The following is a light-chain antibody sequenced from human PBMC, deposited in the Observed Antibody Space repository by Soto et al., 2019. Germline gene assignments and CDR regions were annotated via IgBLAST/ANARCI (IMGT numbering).Light chain of an antibody. Sequence: QPALTQPASVTGSPGQSIAIFSTGTSSDVGGFNYVSWYQQHPGKAPKFMIYDVSSRPSGVSDRFSGSKSGNTASLTISGLQAEDEADYYCASYTTSSTYVFGTGTKVTVL. CDR3: ASYTTSSTYV. J-gene: IGLJ1*01. CDR1: SSDVGGFNY. V-gene: IGLV2-14*03. CDR2: DVS.